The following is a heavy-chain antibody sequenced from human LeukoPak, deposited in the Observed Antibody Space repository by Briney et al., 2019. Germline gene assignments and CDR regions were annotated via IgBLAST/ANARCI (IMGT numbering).Heavy chain of an antibody. Sequence: GGSLRLSCAASGFTFSSYGMHWVRQAPGKGLEWVAVISYDGSNKYYADSVKGRFTISRDNSKNTLYLQMNSLRAEDTAVYYCAREDLPNSWYHYWGQGTLVTVSS. CDR1: GFTFSSYG. V-gene: IGHV3-30*19. D-gene: IGHD6-13*01. CDR3: AREDLPNSWYHY. J-gene: IGHJ4*02. CDR2: ISYDGSNK.